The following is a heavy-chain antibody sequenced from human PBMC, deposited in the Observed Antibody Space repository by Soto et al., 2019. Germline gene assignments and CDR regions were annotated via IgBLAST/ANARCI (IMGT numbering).Heavy chain of an antibody. CDR3: ASIWFGDFDY. J-gene: IGHJ4*01. CDR2: FHSSGAT. V-gene: IGHV4-30-4*01. Sequence: PSETLSLTCTVSGDSTSDYYWSWIRQPPGKGLEWIGYFHSSGATYKDPSLKSRVTISVDTSKNQISLKLDSVTAADTAVYYCASIWFGDFDYWGHGTLVTVSS. D-gene: IGHD3-10*01. CDR1: GDSTSDYY.